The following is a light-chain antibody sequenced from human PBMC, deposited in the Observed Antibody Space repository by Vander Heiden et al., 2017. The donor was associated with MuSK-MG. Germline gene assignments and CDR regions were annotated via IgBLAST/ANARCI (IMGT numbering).Light chain of an antibody. Sequence: DIQMTQSTSSVSASVGDRVTITCRASRGISRWLAWYQHKPGKAPKLLIYVASNCQSGVPSRFSGSGSGTDFTLTISSLQPEDFATYYCQQTDSFPFTFGGGTKVEIK. CDR2: VAS. V-gene: IGKV1-12*01. CDR1: RGISRW. J-gene: IGKJ4*01. CDR3: QQTDSFPFT.